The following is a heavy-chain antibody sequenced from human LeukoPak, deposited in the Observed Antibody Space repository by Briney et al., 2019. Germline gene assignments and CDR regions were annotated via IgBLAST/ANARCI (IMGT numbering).Heavy chain of an antibody. CDR3: ASIQSYYFGLDV. Sequence: PSQTLSLTCTVSGGSISSGSYYWSWIRQPAGKGLEWIGRINTSGNTNYNPSLKSRVTISVDTSKNQFSLKLSSVTAADTAVYYCASIQSYYFGLDVWGQGTTVTVSS. CDR2: INTSGNT. CDR1: GGSISSGSYY. D-gene: IGHD4-11*01. J-gene: IGHJ6*02. V-gene: IGHV4-61*02.